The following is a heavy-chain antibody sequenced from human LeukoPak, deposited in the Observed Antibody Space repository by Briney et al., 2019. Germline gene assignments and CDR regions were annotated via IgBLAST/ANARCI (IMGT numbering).Heavy chain of an antibody. Sequence: SETLSITCTVSGGSISSYYWSWIRQPPGKGLEWIGYIYYSGSTNYNPSLKSRVTISVDTSKNQFSLKLSSVTAADTAVYYCARDPGYSYGYDYWGQGTLVTVSS. D-gene: IGHD5-18*01. J-gene: IGHJ4*02. CDR3: ARDPGYSYGYDY. V-gene: IGHV4-59*01. CDR2: IYYSGST. CDR1: GGSISSYY.